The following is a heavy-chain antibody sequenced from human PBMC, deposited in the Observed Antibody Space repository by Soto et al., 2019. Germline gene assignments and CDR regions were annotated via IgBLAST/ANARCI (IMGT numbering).Heavy chain of an antibody. CDR1: GFTFSNYY. CDR2: IRNRANSYTT. D-gene: IGHD6-19*01. CDR3: VRVQISSVLYKSPDY. Sequence: EVQLVESGGGLVQPGGSLRLSCAASGFTFSNYYMDWVRQAPGKGLEWVGRIRNRANSYTTEYAASVRGRFTVSRDDSENSLYLQRGSLKAEDTAVYYCVRVQISSVLYKSPDYWGQGTLVTVSS. J-gene: IGHJ4*02. V-gene: IGHV3-72*01.